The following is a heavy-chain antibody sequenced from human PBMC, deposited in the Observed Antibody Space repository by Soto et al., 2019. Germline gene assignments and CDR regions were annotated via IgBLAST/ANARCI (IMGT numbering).Heavy chain of an antibody. CDR2: INHVGGT. D-gene: IGHD3-16*02. CDR1: GGFLSESY. J-gene: IGHJ5*02. V-gene: IGHV4-34*01. CDR3: VRISYQLPSSALWLDP. Sequence: SETLSLTCAVYGGFLSESYWTWIRQPPGKGLEWIGEINHVGGTNYNPSLKSRVTMSVDTSQNQFSLRLISVTAADTAVYFCVRISYQLPSSALWLDPWGPGTPVTVS.